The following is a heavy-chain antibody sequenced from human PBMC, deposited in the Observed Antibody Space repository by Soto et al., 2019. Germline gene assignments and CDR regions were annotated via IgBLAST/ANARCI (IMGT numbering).Heavy chain of an antibody. V-gene: IGHV1-18*01. D-gene: IGHD4-17*01. CDR2: VSVYDGKA. J-gene: IGHJ1*01. CDR3: AAAVKIDGLEH. CDR1: GHTSNNFK. Sequence: SSMLVSWKASGHTSNNFKINWVRQVPGQGLEWMGWVSVYDGKAKYGQKFQDRISMTTETSTSTVFMEVRTPRYDDTAIYYCAAAVKIDGLEHWG.